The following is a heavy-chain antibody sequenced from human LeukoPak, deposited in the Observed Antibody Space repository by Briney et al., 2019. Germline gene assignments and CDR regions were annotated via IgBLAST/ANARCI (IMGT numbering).Heavy chain of an antibody. V-gene: IGHV4-61*02. CDR1: GGSISSGSYY. J-gene: IGHJ1*01. Sequence: SQTLSLTCTVSGGSISSGSYYWSWIRQPAGKGLEWIGRIYTSGSTNYNPSLKSRVTISVDTSKNQFSLKLSSVTAADTAVYYCARDAGYYYDSSGYSITAEYFQHWGQGTLVTVSS. CDR3: ARDAGYYYDSSGYSITAEYFQH. CDR2: IYTSGST. D-gene: IGHD3-22*01.